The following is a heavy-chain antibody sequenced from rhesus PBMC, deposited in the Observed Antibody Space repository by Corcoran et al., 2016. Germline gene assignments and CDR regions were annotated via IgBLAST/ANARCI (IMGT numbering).Heavy chain of an antibody. CDR2: IYGSSGSH. CDR1: GYSISSNY. D-gene: IGHD1-7*02. Sequence: QVQLQESGPGLVKPSETLSLTCAVSGYSISSNYWRWIRQPPGKGLEWIVYIYGSSGSHYYNPAPKVLATIETDTPNTHCSRKLSSGTAADTAVYYCARGGSITGTSDYWCQGVLGTVAS. V-gene: IGHV4-147*01. J-gene: IGHJ4*01. CDR3: ARGGSITGTSDY.